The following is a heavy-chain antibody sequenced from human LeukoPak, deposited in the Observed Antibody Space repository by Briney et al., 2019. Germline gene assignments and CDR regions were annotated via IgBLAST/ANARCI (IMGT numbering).Heavy chain of an antibody. CDR1: GFTFNLAW. J-gene: IGHJ4*02. V-gene: IGHV3-7*04. CDR2: IKEDGSEK. Sequence: PGGSLRLSCAASGFTFNLAWMSWVRQTPGKGLEWVANIKEDGSEKNYVDSLKGRFTISRDNAKNSLYLQMNSLRAEDTAVYYCAGGYGWTTNYWGQGALVTVSS. CDR3: AGGYGWTTNY. D-gene: IGHD3-10*01.